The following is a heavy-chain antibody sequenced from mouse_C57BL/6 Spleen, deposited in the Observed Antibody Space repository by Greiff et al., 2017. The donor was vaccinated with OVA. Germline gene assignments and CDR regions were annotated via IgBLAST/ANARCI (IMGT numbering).Heavy chain of an antibody. CDR1: GYTFTSYW. Sequence: VQLKQSGTVLARPGASVKMSCKTSGYTFTSYWMHWVKQRPGQGLEWIGAIYPGNSDTSYNQKFKGKAKLTAVTSASTAYMELSSLTNEDSAVYYCTRSRGWLLLYAMDYWGQGTSVTVSS. V-gene: IGHV1-5*01. D-gene: IGHD2-3*01. CDR2: IYPGNSDT. CDR3: TRSRGWLLLYAMDY. J-gene: IGHJ4*01.